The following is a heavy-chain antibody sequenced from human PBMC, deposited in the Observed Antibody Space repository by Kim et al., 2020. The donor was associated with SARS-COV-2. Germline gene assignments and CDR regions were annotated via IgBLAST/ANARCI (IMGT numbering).Heavy chain of an antibody. Sequence: GGSLRLSCAASGFTFSGSAMHWVRQASGKGLEWVGRIRSKANSYATAYAASVKGRFTISRDDSKNTAYLQMNSLKTEDTAVYYCTRQGNYYDSSGYRFFDYWGQGTLVTVSS. D-gene: IGHD3-22*01. CDR2: IRSKANSYAT. V-gene: IGHV3-73*01. J-gene: IGHJ4*02. CDR1: GFTFSGSA. CDR3: TRQGNYYDSSGYRFFDY.